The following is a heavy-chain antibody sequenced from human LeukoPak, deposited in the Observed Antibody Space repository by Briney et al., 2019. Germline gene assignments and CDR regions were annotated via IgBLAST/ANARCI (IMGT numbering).Heavy chain of an antibody. J-gene: IGHJ4*02. CDR1: GFTFSSYG. V-gene: IGHV3-30*18. CDR3: AKPPGGVFIPYFDY. D-gene: IGHD3-3*01. CDR2: ISYDGSNK. Sequence: GRSLRLSCAASGFTFSSYGMHWVRQAPGKGLEWVAVISYDGSNKYYADSVKGRFTISRDNSKNTLYLQMNSLRAEDTAVYYCAKPPGGVFIPYFDYGAQEPLVTVSS.